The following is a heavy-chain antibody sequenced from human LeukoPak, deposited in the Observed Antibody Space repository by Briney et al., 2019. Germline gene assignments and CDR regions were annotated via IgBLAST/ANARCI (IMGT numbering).Heavy chain of an antibody. V-gene: IGHV3-21*01. Sequence: PGGSLRLSCAASGFTFSSYSMNWVRQAPGKGLEWVSSISSSSSYIFYGDSVKGRFTISRDNAKNSLYLQMNSLRAEDTAVYYCAKGSKGVVFTRDHYMDVWGKGTTVTISS. J-gene: IGHJ6*03. CDR1: GFTFSSYS. D-gene: IGHD3-3*01. CDR3: AKGSKGVVFTRDHYMDV. CDR2: ISSSSSYI.